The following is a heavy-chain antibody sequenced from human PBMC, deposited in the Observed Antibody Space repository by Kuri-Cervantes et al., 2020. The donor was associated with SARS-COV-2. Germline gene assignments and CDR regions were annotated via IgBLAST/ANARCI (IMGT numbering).Heavy chain of an antibody. V-gene: IGHV3-23*01. J-gene: IGHJ4*02. CDR2: ISGRGGST. Sequence: CAASGFTFSYYFLSWIRQAPGEGLEWVSAISGRGGSTYYADSVKGRFTICRDNSKNTLYLQMNSLRAEDTAVYYCVSDGDHWNFDYWGQGTLVTVSS. D-gene: IGHD1-1*01. CDR1: GFTFSYYF. CDR3: VSDGDHWNFDY.